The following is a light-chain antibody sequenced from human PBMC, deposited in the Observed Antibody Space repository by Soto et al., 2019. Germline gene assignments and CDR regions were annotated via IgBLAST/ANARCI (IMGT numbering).Light chain of an antibody. Sequence: DVVMTQTTLSLSVAPGQPASISCKSSQSLLHITGETFLFWYLQKPGQSPQLLIYEVSTRVSGVPDRFSGSGSGTDFTLEISRVETDDVGIYYCMQSTQLPPTFGQGTRMRL. J-gene: IGKJ5*01. CDR1: QSLLHITGETF. CDR2: EVS. CDR3: MQSTQLPPT. V-gene: IGKV2D-29*02.